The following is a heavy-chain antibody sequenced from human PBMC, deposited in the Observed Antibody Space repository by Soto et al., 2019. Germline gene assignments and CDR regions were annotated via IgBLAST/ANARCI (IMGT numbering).Heavy chain of an antibody. V-gene: IGHV1-3*01. CDR1: GYTFTSYA. J-gene: IGHJ4*02. D-gene: IGHD6-6*01. CDR3: ARDVAARLGFDY. CDR2: INAGNGNT. Sequence: ASVKVSCKASGYTFTSYAMHWVRQAPGQRLEWMGWINAGNGNTKYSQKLQGRVTITRDTSASTAYMELSSLRSEDTAVYYCARDVAARLGFDYWGQGTLVTVSS.